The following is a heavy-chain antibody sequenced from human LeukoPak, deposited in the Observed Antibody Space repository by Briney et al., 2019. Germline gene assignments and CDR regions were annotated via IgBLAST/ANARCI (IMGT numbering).Heavy chain of an antibody. V-gene: IGHV1-58*02. CDR3: AAFQNGHPPPHY. J-gene: IGHJ4*02. D-gene: IGHD1-1*01. CDR1: GFTFTSSA. CDR2: IVVGSGNT. Sequence: SVKVSCKASGFTFTSSAMQWVRQARGQRLEWIGWIVVGSGNTNYAQKFQERVTITRDMSTSTAYMELSSLRSEDTAVYYCAAFQNGHPPPHYWGQGTLVTVCS.